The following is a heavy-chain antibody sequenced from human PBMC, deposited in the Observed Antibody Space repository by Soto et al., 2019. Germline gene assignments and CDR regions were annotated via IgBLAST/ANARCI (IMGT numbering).Heavy chain of an antibody. CDR2: INHSGST. D-gene: IGHD3-16*01. CDR3: ARERRGYGMDV. Sequence: QVQLQQWGAGLLKPSETLSLTCAVYGGSFSGYYWSWIRQPPGKGLEWIGEINHSGSTNYNPSIKSRVTISVDTSKNQFSLKLSSVTAADKAVYYCARERRGYGMDVRGQETTVTVS. V-gene: IGHV4-34*01. CDR1: GGSFSGYY. J-gene: IGHJ6*02.